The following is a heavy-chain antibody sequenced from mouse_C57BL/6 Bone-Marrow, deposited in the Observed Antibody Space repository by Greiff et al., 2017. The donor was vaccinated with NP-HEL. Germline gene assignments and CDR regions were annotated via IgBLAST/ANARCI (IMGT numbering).Heavy chain of an antibody. Sequence: VQLQQSGPELVKPGASVKISCKASGYTFTDYYMNWVKQSHGQSLEWIGDINPNNGGTSYNQKFKGKATLTVDKSSSTAYMELRSLTSEDSAVYYCARRRNYGNFDYWGQGTTLTVSS. CDR3: ARRRNYGNFDY. D-gene: IGHD2-1*01. CDR2: INPNNGGT. J-gene: IGHJ2*01. V-gene: IGHV1-26*01. CDR1: GYTFTDYY.